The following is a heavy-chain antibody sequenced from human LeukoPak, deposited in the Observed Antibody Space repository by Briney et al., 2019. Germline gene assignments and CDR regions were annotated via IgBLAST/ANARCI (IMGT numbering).Heavy chain of an antibody. V-gene: IGHV4-39*01. J-gene: IGHJ4*02. CDR2: IYYSGST. Sequence: SETLSLTCIVSGGSISSSGYFWGWIRQPPGKGLEWIGTIYYSGSTDYNPSLKSRVTISVDTSKNQFSLKLTSVTAADTAVYYCARHRAYSSSSPFDYWGQGTLVTVSS. D-gene: IGHD6-6*01. CDR1: GGSISSSGYF. CDR3: ARHRAYSSSSPFDY.